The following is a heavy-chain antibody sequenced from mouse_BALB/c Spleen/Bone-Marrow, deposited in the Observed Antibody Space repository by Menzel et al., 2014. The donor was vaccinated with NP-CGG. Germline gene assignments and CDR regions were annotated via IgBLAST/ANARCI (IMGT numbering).Heavy chain of an antibody. Sequence: VQLQQSGAELVKPGASVKLTCTGSGFNIKDTYMHWVKQRPEQGLEWIGRIDAANGKSKYDPKFQGKATITADTSSNTGYLQLSSLTSEDTAVYYCARYGYWGQGTSVTVSS. J-gene: IGHJ4*01. CDR1: GFNIKDTY. CDR2: IDAANGKS. CDR3: ARYGY. V-gene: IGHV14-3*02. D-gene: IGHD1-1*02.